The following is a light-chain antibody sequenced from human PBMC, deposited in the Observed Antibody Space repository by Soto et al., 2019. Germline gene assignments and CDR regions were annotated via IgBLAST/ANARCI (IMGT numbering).Light chain of an antibody. CDR1: QTFDSY. Sequence: DLQMTQSPSSLSASVGDRVTITCRASQTFDSYLNWYQQKPGKAPKLLIFGASILQSGVPSRFSGSGSGTDFTLTISNLQPEDFATYYCQQSYSTPRYTFGQGTKLEIK. CDR3: QQSYSTPRYT. V-gene: IGKV1-39*01. CDR2: GAS. J-gene: IGKJ2*01.